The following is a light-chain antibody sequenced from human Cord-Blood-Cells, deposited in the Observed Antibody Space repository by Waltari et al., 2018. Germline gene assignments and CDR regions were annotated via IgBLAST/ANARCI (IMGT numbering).Light chain of an antibody. J-gene: IGKJ2*01. CDR3: MQDLQNGQMYT. V-gene: IGKV2-28*01. Sequence: DIVMTQSPPSLPVTPGDPASISCRSSQSLLHSNGYNYLEWYLQKPGQSPQLLIYLGSTRGSGGADRFSGSGSGTEFTLKISRVEAEDVGVYYCMQDLQNGQMYTFGQGTKLEIK. CDR2: LGS. CDR1: QSLLHSNGYNY.